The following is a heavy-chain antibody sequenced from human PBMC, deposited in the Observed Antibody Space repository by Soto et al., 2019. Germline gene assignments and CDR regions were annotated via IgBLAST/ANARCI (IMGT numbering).Heavy chain of an antibody. J-gene: IGHJ1*01. CDR1: GYTFTSYG. CDR2: ISPLKGRT. V-gene: IGHV1-18*04. D-gene: IGHD4-17*01. CDR3: AMDYGDRPEYFKH. Sequence: QVQLVQSGPDMKRPAASMKVSYKASGYTFTSYGISWVRQAPGQGLEWMAWISPLKGRTQYSQKAQGRVTLSTDTSSNTAYMEMTTLRVDDTAVYYCAMDYGDRPEYFKHWGQGTLVTVS.